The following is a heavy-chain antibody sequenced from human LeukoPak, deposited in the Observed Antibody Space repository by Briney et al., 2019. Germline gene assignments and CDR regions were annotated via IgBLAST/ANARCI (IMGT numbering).Heavy chain of an antibody. V-gene: IGHV7-4-1*02. D-gene: IGHD6-19*01. Sequence: ASVKVSCKASGGTFSSYAISWVRQAPGQGLEWMGWINTNTGNPTYAQGFTGRFVFSLDTSVSTAYLQISSLKAEDTAVYYCARDRYEQWLEYYYGMDVWGQGTTVTVSS. J-gene: IGHJ6*02. CDR1: GGTFSSYA. CDR2: INTNTGNP. CDR3: ARDRYEQWLEYYYGMDV.